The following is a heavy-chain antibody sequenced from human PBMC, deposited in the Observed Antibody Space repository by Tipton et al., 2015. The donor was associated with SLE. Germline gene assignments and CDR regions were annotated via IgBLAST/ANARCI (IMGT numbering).Heavy chain of an antibody. CDR2: IYHSGST. V-gene: IGHV4-61*05. CDR1: GGSISSSSYY. Sequence: TLSLTCTVSGGSISSSSYYWGWIRQPPGKGLEWIGYIYHSGSTNYNPSLKSRITISVDTSKNQFSLKLSSVTAADTAVYYCARFQGNWNWFDPWGQGTLVTVSS. J-gene: IGHJ5*02. CDR3: ARFQGNWNWFDP. D-gene: IGHD1-20*01.